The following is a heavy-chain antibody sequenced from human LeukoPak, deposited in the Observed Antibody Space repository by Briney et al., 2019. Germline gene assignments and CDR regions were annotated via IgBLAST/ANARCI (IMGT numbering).Heavy chain of an antibody. J-gene: IGHJ4*02. CDR3: ARVRFEPYYYDSSGYSYYFDY. Sequence: SETLSLTCTVSGGSISSYYWSWIRQPPGKGLEWIGYIYYSGSTNYNPSLKSRVTISVDTSKNQFSLKLSSVTAADTAVYYCARVRFEPYYYDSSGYSYYFDYRGQGTLVTVSS. V-gene: IGHV4-59*01. CDR1: GGSISSYY. CDR2: IYYSGST. D-gene: IGHD3-22*01.